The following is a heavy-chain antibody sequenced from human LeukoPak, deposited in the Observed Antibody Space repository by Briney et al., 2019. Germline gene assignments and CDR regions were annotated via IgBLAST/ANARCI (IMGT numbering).Heavy chain of an antibody. J-gene: IGHJ2*01. CDR3: ARGRVYSNYHHYWYFDL. CDR2: ISSSSSYI. V-gene: IGHV3-21*01. Sequence: PGGSLRLSCAASGFTFSSYSKNWVRQAPGKGLEWVSSISSSSSYIYYADSVNGRFTISRDNAKNSLYLQMNSLRAEDTAVYYCARGRVYSNYHHYWYFDLWGRGTLVTVSS. CDR1: GFTFSSYS. D-gene: IGHD4-11*01.